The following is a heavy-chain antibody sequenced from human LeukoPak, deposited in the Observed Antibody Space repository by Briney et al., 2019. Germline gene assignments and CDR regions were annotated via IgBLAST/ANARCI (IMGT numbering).Heavy chain of an antibody. CDR3: ARVGAGYCSGGSCYTEGWFDP. Sequence: SETLSLTCTVSGGSISSGDYYWSWIRQPPGKGLEWIGYIYYSGSTYYNPSLKSRVTISVDTSKNQFSLKLSSVTAADTAVYYCARVGAGYCSGGSCYTEGWFDPWGQGTLVTVSS. CDR2: IYYSGST. J-gene: IGHJ5*02. V-gene: IGHV4-30-4*01. D-gene: IGHD2-15*01. CDR1: GGSISSGDYY.